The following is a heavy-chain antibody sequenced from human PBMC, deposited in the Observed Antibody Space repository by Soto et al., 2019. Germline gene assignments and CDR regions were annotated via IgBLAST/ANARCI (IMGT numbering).Heavy chain of an antibody. V-gene: IGHV3-23*01. Sequence: PGWSLRLSSAASAMTFSSYAMSCVRHAPGKGLEWVLVIRGIGGRTSYAASVKRRFTISRDNSTNTLYLQMNSRRAEDTAVYYCAKAGTWIQLWSIDYWGQGTLVTVSS. CDR3: AKAGTWIQLWSIDY. CDR1: AMTFSSYA. CDR2: IRGIGGRT. D-gene: IGHD5-18*01. J-gene: IGHJ4*02.